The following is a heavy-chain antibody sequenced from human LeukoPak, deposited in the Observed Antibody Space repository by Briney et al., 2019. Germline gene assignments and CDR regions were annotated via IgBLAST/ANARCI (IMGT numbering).Heavy chain of an antibody. CDR1: GYTFTSYY. CDR3: ARDRSMVRGVTSGAFDI. V-gene: IGHV1-46*01. D-gene: IGHD3-10*01. J-gene: IGHJ3*02. Sequence: GASAKVSRKASGYTFTSYYMHWVRQAPGQGLEWMGIINPSGGSTSYAQKFQGRVTMTRDMSTSTVYMELSSLRSEDTAVYYCARDRSMVRGVTSGAFDIWGQGTMVTVSS. CDR2: INPSGGST.